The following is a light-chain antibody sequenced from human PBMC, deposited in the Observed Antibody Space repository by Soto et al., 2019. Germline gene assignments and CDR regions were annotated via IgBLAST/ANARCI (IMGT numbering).Light chain of an antibody. CDR3: HQRKSWPRT. CDR1: QSVSSH. J-gene: IGKJ1*01. V-gene: IGKV3-11*01. Sequence: EIVMTQSPATLSVSPGERSTLSCRASQSVSSHLAWYQHKPGQAPRLLIYDTSNRATGIPARFSGSGSGTDFTLTISSLEPEDFAVYYCHQRKSWPRTFGQGTKVDIK. CDR2: DTS.